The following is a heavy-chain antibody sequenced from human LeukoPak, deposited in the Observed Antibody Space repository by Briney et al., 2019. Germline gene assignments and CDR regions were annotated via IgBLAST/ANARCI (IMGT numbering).Heavy chain of an antibody. CDR3: VSFAAAGKASEYFQH. Sequence: SSETLSLTCTVSGGSISSYYWSWIRQPPGKGLEWIGYIYYSGSTNYTPSLKSRVTISVDTSKNQFSLKLSSVTAADTAVYYCVSFAAAGKASEYFQHWGQGTLVTVSS. J-gene: IGHJ1*01. V-gene: IGHV4-59*01. CDR2: IYYSGST. D-gene: IGHD6-13*01. CDR1: GGSISSYY.